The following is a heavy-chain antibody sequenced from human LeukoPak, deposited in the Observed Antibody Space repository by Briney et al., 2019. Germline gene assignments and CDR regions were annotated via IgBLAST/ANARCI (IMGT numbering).Heavy chain of an antibody. CDR2: INWNSGTI. CDR3: VRDGREFRTEGPRLDF. D-gene: IGHD3-10*01. Sequence: GGSLRLSCAASGFNFDNYAMHWVRQGPGKGLEWVSGINWNSGTIVYADSVKGRFTISRDNAKNLLHLQMNSLRPDDTALYYCVRDGREFRTEGPRLDFWGQGTLVTVSS. V-gene: IGHV3-9*01. CDR1: GFNFDNYA. J-gene: IGHJ4*02.